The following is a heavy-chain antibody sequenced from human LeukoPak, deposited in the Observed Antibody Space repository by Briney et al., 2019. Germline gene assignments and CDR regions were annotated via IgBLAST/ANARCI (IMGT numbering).Heavy chain of an antibody. V-gene: IGHV4-34*01. Sequence: SETLSLTCAVYGGSFSGYYWSWIRQPPGKGLEWIGEINHSGSTNYNPSLKSRVTISVDTSKNQFSLKLSSVTAADTAVYYCARVGWGYSYGLGYYYYMDVWGKGTTVTVSS. D-gene: IGHD5-18*01. CDR1: GGSFSGYY. CDR2: INHSGST. J-gene: IGHJ6*03. CDR3: ARVGWGYSYGLGYYYYMDV.